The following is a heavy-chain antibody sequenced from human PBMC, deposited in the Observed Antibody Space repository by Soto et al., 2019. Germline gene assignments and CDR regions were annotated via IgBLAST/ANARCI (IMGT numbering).Heavy chain of an antibody. CDR1: GFTFSGYD. Sequence: GGSLRLSCAASGFTFSGYDMSWVRQAPGKGLEWVSAISGDGGSTYYADSVTGRFTLSRXXXXXXXXXXXXXXXAEDXXXXXXXXXYSNSYVQVRDAFDMWGQGTVVTVSS. J-gene: IGHJ3*02. CDR2: ISGDGGST. D-gene: IGHD4-4*01. CDR3: XXXYSNSYVQVRDAFDM. V-gene: IGHV3-23*01.